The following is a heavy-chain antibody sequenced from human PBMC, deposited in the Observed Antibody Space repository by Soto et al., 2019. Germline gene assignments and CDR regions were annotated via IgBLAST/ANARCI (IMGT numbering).Heavy chain of an antibody. J-gene: IGHJ4*02. Sequence: GGSLRLSCAASGFTFTGYWMSWVRQTPGKGLEWVANIKQDGSEKYFVDSVKGRFAISRDNAKNSLYLQMNSLRADDTAVYYCATRPPGGPYRGVFDYWSQGTLVTVSS. CDR1: GFTFTGYW. CDR3: ATRPPGGPYRGVFDY. D-gene: IGHD3-10*01. CDR2: IKQDGSEK. V-gene: IGHV3-7*03.